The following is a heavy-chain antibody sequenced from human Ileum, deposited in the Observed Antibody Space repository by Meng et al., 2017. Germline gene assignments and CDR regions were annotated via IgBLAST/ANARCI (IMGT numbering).Heavy chain of an antibody. CDR3: ARGLRRREWYFDL. D-gene: IGHD4-17*01. Sequence: GESLKISCAASGFTLSSYWMHWVRQVPGKGLVWVSLVNSDGSITTYADSVKGRVTISRDNAKSTLYLEMNTLRAEDSAVYYCARGLRRREWYFDLWGRGTLVTVSS. J-gene: IGHJ2*01. CDR1: GFTLSSYW. V-gene: IGHV3-74*01. CDR2: VNSDGSIT.